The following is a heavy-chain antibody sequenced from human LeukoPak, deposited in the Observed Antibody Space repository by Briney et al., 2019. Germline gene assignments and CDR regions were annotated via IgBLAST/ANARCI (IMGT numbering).Heavy chain of an antibody. D-gene: IGHD3-22*01. Sequence: GASVKVSCKASGYTFTSYYIHWVRQAPGQGLEWMGIINPSGGSTSYAQKFQGRVTMTRDTSTSTVYMELSSLRSEDTAVYYCARDLPIGDSSGYYPNYYFDYWGQGTLVTVSS. CDR2: INPSGGST. V-gene: IGHV1-46*01. CDR3: ARDLPIGDSSGYYPNYYFDY. CDR1: GYTFTSYY. J-gene: IGHJ4*02.